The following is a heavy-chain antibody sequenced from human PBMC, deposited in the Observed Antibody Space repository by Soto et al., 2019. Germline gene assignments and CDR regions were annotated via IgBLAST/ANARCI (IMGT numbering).Heavy chain of an antibody. CDR2: VYTTGNT. CDR3: ARIDYSRQLAPYYYGMDV. J-gene: IGHJ6*02. CDR1: GGSISSYY. V-gene: IGHV4-4*07. Sequence: SETLSLTCTVSGGSISSYYWSWIRQPAGKGLEWIGRVYTTGNTNYNPSLKSRVTMSVDTSKNQFSLKLSSVTDADTAMYFCARIDYSRQLAPYYYGMDVWGQGTTGT. D-gene: IGHD4-4*01.